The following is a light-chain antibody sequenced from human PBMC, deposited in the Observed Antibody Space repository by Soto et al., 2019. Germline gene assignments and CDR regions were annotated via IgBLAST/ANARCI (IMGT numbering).Light chain of an antibody. V-gene: IGKV1-5*03. CDR3: QQYKGYWT. CDR2: KAS. Sequence: DIQMTQSPSTLSASVGDSVTITCRASQSISSWLAWYQQKPGKAPNLLIYKASSLESGVPSRFSGSGSGTEFTLTISSLQPDDFATYYCQQYKGYWTFGQGTKVEIK. CDR1: QSISSW. J-gene: IGKJ1*01.